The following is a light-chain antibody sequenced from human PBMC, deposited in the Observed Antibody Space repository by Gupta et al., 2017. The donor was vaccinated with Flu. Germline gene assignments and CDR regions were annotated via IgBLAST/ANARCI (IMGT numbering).Light chain of an antibody. CDR2: GAS. CDR3: QEYKNWPPRPT. CDR1: QPIGTT. J-gene: IGKJ1*01. V-gene: IGKV3-15*01. Sequence: EVELTQSPATLYVSAGERASLSCRASQPIGTTLAWYQQRSGQVPRLLIHGASTRATGISDRFSGSGSGTEFTLVISSLQSEDFAVYFCQEYKNWPPRPTFGQGTKVEIK.